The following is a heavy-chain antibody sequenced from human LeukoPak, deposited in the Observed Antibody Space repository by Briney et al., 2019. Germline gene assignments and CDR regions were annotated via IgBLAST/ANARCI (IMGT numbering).Heavy chain of an antibody. D-gene: IGHD2-21*02. Sequence: SETLSLTCAVYGGSFSSYYWSWIRQPPGKGLEWIGEINHSGNTNYNPSLKSRVTVSIDTSKNQFSLKLSSVTAADTAVYYCARQLLGAFDIWGQGTMVTVSS. J-gene: IGHJ3*02. CDR2: INHSGNT. V-gene: IGHV4-34*01. CDR1: GGSFSSYY. CDR3: ARQLLGAFDI.